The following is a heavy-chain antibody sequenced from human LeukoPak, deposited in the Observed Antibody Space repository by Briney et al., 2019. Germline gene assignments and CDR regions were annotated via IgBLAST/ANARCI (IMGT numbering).Heavy chain of an antibody. CDR1: GGSFSGYY. CDR2: INHSGST. V-gene: IGHV4-34*01. D-gene: IGHD3-3*01. Sequence: PSETLSLTCAVYGGSFSGYYWSGIRQPPGKGLEWIGEINHSGSTNYNPSLKIRVTISVDTSKNQFSLKLSSVTAADTAVYYCARGTQGSRITIFGVVITLYFAYWGQGTLVTVSS. CDR3: ARGTQGSRITIFGVVITLYFAY. J-gene: IGHJ4*02.